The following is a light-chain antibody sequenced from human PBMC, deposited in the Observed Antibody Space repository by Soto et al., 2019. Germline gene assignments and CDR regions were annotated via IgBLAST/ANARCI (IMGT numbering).Light chain of an antibody. CDR2: DVS. Sequence: QSALTQSASVSGSPGQSITISCTGTSSDVGAYNYVSWYQQHPGKAPKLIIYDVSNRPSGVSNRFSGSKSGNTASLTISALQAEDEADYYCSSFTSSSTRVFGTGTKLTVL. J-gene: IGLJ1*01. CDR3: SSFTSSSTRV. V-gene: IGLV2-14*01. CDR1: SSDVGAYNY.